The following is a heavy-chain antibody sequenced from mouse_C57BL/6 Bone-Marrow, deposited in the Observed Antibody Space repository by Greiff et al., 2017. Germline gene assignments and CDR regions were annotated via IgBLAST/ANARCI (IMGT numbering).Heavy chain of an antibody. Sequence: QVQLQQSGPELARPWASVKISCPAFYTFSRRLRFTIRDTNSWMQWVKQRPGQGLGWIGAISAGNGDTSYNQKFKGKATLTADKSSSTAYMQLSSLTSEDSAVYYCALSLFAYGGRGTRVTVSA. V-gene: IGHV1-87*01. CDR2: GQGLGWIG. J-gene: IGHJ3*01. CDR3: SEDSAVYYCALSLFAY. CDR1: YTFS.